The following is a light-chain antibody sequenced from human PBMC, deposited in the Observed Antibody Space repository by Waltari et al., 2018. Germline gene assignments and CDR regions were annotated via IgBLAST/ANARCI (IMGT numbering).Light chain of an antibody. J-gene: IGKJ1*01. Sequence: DIQLTQSPSFLSASVGVRVTINCESIQTVLKNSNNKNYLAWYQQKPGQPPKLLIYWASTRHSGVPDRFSGSGSGTEFTLTISSLQAEDVAFYYCQQYYTTPWTFGQGTKVEIK. CDR2: WAS. V-gene: IGKV4-1*01. CDR1: QTVLKNSNNKNY. CDR3: QQYYTTPWT.